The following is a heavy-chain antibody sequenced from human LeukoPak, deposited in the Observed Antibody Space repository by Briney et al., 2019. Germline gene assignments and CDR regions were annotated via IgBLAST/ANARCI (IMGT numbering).Heavy chain of an antibody. J-gene: IGHJ4*02. Sequence: ASVKVSCKASGGTFSSYAISWVRQAPGQGLEWMGRIIPILGIANYAQKFQGRVTITADKSTSTAYMELSSLRSEDTAVYYCARVWGYYYDSSGYSDFDYWGQGTLVTVSS. CDR2: IIPILGIA. D-gene: IGHD3-22*01. V-gene: IGHV1-69*04. CDR3: ARVWGYYYDSSGYSDFDY. CDR1: GGTFSSYA.